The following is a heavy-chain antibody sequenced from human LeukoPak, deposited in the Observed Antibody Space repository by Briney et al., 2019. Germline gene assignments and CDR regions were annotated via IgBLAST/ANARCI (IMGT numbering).Heavy chain of an antibody. D-gene: IGHD3-22*01. CDR2: IIPVFGTT. V-gene: IGHV1-69*06. J-gene: IGHJ4*02. CDR3: ARCSPGDSSNFYAVLQY. CDR1: GGTFSSYA. Sequence: SVTVSCTASGGTFSSYAVSWVRLTPGQGLEWLGGIIPVFGTTTYAQKFQAKVTMTADKSTNTAYLEISSLTSDDTAVYYCARCSPGDSSNFYAVLQYWGQGTQVTVST.